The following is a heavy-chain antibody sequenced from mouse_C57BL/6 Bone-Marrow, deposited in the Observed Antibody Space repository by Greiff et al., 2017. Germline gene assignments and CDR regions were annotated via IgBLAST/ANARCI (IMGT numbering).Heavy chain of an antibody. Sequence: EVKLQESGPGMVKPSQSLSLTCTVTGYSITSGYDWHWIRHFPGNKLEWMGYISYSGSTNYNPSLKSRISITHDTSKNHFFLKLNSVTTEDTATYYCARGNGNYGFFHWYFDVWGTGTTVTVSS. CDR2: ISYSGST. CDR3: ARGNGNYGFFHWYFDV. V-gene: IGHV3-1*01. J-gene: IGHJ1*03. D-gene: IGHD2-1*01. CDR1: GYSITSGYD.